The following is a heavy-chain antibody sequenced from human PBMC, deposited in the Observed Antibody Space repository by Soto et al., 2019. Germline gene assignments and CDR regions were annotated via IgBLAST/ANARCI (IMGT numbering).Heavy chain of an antibody. CDR2: IYPADSET. CDR1: GYDFTNYW. CDR3: ARQLKGCGSTSCFNYFYYGLDV. V-gene: IGHV5-51*01. J-gene: IGHJ6*02. Sequence: TGEPLKISCKGSGYDFTNYWIAWVRLMPGKGLEWMGIIYPADSETRYNPSFQGQVTISADKSISTAYLQWSSLKASDTAMYYCARQLKGCGSTSCFNYFYYGLDVWGRGTTVTVSS. D-gene: IGHD2-2*01.